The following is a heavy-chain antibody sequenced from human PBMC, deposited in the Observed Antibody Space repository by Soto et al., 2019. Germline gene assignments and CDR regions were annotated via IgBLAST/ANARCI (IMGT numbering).Heavy chain of an antibody. V-gene: IGHV3-23*01. CDR3: VRERSGYSYADS. D-gene: IGHD5-18*01. CDR1: GFIFTNYA. J-gene: IGHJ4*02. Sequence: PGGSLRLSCAASGFIFTNYAMNWVRQPPGKGLEWVAAVSGGGANTYYTDSVKGRFTISRDNFKNTLYLQMNSLRAEDSAVFYCVRERSGYSYADSWGQGTLVTVSS. CDR2: VSGGGANT.